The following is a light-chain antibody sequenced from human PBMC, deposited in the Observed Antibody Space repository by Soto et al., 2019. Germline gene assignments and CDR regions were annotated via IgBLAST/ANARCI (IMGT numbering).Light chain of an antibody. CDR2: GAS. CDR3: QQYYNWPPLT. CDR1: QSVSSN. J-gene: IGKJ4*01. V-gene: IGKV3-15*01. Sequence: EIVMTQSPATLSVSPGERATLSCRASQSVSSNLAWYQQKPGQSPRLLIYGASTRAPGIPARCSGSGSGTEFTLTISSLQSEDFAVYYCQQYYNWPPLTFGGGTRVEIK.